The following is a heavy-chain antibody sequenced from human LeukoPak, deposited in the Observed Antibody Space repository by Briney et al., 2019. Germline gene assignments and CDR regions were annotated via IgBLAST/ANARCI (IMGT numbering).Heavy chain of an antibody. CDR2: ISGNGATT. CDR3: ATRNECSGGVCYGIEY. J-gene: IGHJ4*02. V-gene: IGHV3-23*01. CDR1: GFTFSTYG. D-gene: IGHD2-15*01. Sequence: PGGSLRLSCGASGFTFSTYGMSWVRQAPGKGLEWVSLISGNGATTNYADSVKGRFTISRDNSKNTVNLQMDSLRAEDTAVYYCATRNECSGGVCYGIEYWGQGTLVTVSS.